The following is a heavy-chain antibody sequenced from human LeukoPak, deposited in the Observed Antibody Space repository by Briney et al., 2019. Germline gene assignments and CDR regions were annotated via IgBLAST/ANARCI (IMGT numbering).Heavy chain of an antibody. CDR3: ARDRLGPSFSVSHFDL. Sequence: GGSLRLSCATSGFTFVDYGLSWVRRAPGKGLEWLCAINYNGAITDYADSVKGRFTISRDNAKNSLYLRMDSLRAENTALYYCARDRLGPSFSVSHFDLWGQGTLVTVSS. D-gene: IGHD3-3*02. CDR1: GFTFVDYG. V-gene: IGHV3-20*04. J-gene: IGHJ4*02. CDR2: INYNGAIT.